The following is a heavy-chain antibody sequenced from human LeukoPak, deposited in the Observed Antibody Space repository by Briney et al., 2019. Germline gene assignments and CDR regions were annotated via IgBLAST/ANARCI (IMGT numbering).Heavy chain of an antibody. CDR2: IYSGGST. CDR1: GFTVSSNY. CDR3: AKTGGIAARYYYFDY. V-gene: IGHV3-53*01. Sequence: GGSLRLSCAASGFTVSSNYMSWVRQAPGKGLEWVSVIYSGGSTYYADSVKGRFTISRDNSKNTLYLQMNSLRAEDTAVYYCAKTGGIAARYYYFDYWGQGTLVTVSS. J-gene: IGHJ4*02. D-gene: IGHD6-6*01.